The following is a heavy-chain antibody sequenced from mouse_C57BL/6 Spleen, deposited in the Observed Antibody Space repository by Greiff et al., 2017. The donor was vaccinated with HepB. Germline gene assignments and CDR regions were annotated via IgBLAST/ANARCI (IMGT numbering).Heavy chain of an antibody. D-gene: IGHD1-1*01. J-gene: IGHJ4*01. CDR2: IWGDGST. CDR3: AKTNYGSSYEGFLYAMDY. Sequence: VQVVESGPGLVAPSQSLSITCTVSGFSLTSYGVSWVRQPPGKGLEWLGVIWGDGSTNYHSALISRLSISKDNSKSQVFLKLNSLQTDDTATYYCAKTNYGSSYEGFLYAMDYWGQGTSVTVSS. CDR1: GFSLTSYG. V-gene: IGHV2-3*01.